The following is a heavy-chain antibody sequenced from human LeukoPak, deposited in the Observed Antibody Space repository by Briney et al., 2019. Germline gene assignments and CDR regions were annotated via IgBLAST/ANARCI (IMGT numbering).Heavy chain of an antibody. CDR1: GGTFSSYA. Sequence: SVKVSCKASGGTFSSYAISWVRQAPGQGREWMGGIIPIFGTANYAQKFQGRVTITADESTSTAYMELSSLRSEDTAVYYCARGSVETSSWEEYFDYWGQGTLVTVSS. J-gene: IGHJ4*02. V-gene: IGHV1-69*13. CDR2: IIPIFGTA. CDR3: ARGSVETSSWEEYFDY. D-gene: IGHD6-13*01.